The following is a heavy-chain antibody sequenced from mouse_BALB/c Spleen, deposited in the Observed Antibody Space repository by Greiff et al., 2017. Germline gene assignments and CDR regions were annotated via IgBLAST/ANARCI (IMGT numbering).Heavy chain of an antibody. V-gene: IGHV3-2*02. CDR1: GYSITSDYA. Sequence: EVKVEESGPGLVKPSQSLSLTCTVTGYSITSDYAWNWIRQFPGNKLEWMGYISYSGSTSYNPSLKSRISITRDTSKNQFFLQLNSVTTEDTATYYCARIDYDLDAMDYWGQGTSVTVSS. J-gene: IGHJ4*01. D-gene: IGHD2-4*01. CDR2: ISYSGST. CDR3: ARIDYDLDAMDY.